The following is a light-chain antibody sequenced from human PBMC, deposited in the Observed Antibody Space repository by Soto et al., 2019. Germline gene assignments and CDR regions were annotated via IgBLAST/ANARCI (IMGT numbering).Light chain of an antibody. CDR1: SSDIGGYNF. CDR2: EVN. CDR3: SSYADTNNLV. Sequence: QSALTQPPSASGSPGQSVTISCTGTSSDIGGYNFVSWYQQHPGKAPKLMIDEVNKRPSGVPDRFSGSKSGNTASLTVSGLQAEDEADYYCSSYADTNNLVFGGGTKLTLL. J-gene: IGLJ2*01. V-gene: IGLV2-8*01.